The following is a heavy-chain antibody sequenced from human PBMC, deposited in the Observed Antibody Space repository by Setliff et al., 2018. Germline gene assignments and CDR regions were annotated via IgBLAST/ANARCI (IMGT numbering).Heavy chain of an antibody. D-gene: IGHD3-10*01. CDR2: ISSSSTTI. J-gene: IGHJ1*01. Sequence: PSETLSLSCAASGSTFDDYAMTWVRQAPGKGLEWVSYISSSSTTIYYADSVKGRFTISRDNSKNMLSLQMNSLRADDTAVYYCAKVGKSGTWDQYFQYWGQGTLVTVSS. CDR3: AKVGKSGTWDQYFQY. CDR1: GSTFDDYA. V-gene: IGHV3-23*01.